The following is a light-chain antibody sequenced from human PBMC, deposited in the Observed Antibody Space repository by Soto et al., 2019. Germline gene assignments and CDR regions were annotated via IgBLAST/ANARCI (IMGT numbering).Light chain of an antibody. V-gene: IGKV1-5*03. CDR2: KAS. CDR1: QTISSW. CDR3: QHYNRNSEA. Sequence: DIQMTQSPSTLSGSVGDRVTITCRASQTISSWLAWYQQKQGKAPKLLIYKASTLKSGVPSRFSGSGSGTEFTLTISSLQPDDFATYYCQHYNRNSEAFGQGTKVELK. J-gene: IGKJ1*01.